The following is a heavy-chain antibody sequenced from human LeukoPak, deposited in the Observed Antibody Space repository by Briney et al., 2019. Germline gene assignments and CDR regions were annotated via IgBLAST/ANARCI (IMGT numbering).Heavy chain of an antibody. V-gene: IGHV3-53*01. CDR3: ATGDYDILTGTNDY. J-gene: IGHJ4*02. CDR1: GFTVSSNY. Sequence: GGSLRLSCAASGFTVSSNYMSWIRQAPGKGLEWVSVIYSGGSTYYADSVKGRFTISRDNSKNTLYLQMNSLRAEDTAVYYCATGDYDILTGTNDYWGQGTLVTVSS. D-gene: IGHD3-9*01. CDR2: IYSGGST.